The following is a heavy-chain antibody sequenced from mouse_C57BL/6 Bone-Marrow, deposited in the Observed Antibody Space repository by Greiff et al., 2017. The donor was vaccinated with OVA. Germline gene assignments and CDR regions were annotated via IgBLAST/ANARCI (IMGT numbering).Heavy chain of an antibody. CDR1: GYTFTSYG. CDR3: ARGGWLLHYCDV. CDR2: IYPRSGNT. Sequence: QVQLKESGAELARPGASVKLSCKASGYTFTSYGISWVKQRTGQGLEWIGEIYPRSGNTYYNEKFQGKATLTADKSSSTAYMELRSLTSEDSAVYFCARGGWLLHYCDVWGTGTTVTVSS. V-gene: IGHV1-81*01. J-gene: IGHJ1*03. D-gene: IGHD2-3*01.